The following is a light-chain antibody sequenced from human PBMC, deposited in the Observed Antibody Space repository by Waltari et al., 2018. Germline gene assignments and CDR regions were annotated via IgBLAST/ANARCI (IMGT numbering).Light chain of an antibody. CDR1: DSTTDSVG. Sequence: QSVLTQAPSVSGAPGQRVTIACTGGDSTTDSVGVNCYQHLPGRVPKLIIYENTNRPSGVPDRFSGSKSGTSASLAIDGLQPEDEGDYYCQSYDNSLRGSVLFGGGTKVTV. J-gene: IGLJ3*02. CDR2: ENT. CDR3: QSYDNSLRGSVL. V-gene: IGLV1-40*01.